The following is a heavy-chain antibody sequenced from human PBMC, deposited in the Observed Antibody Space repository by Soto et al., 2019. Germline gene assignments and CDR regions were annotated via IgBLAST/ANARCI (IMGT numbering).Heavy chain of an antibody. V-gene: IGHV4-31*01. CDR3: ARGRGTVTTVTTHLDY. J-gene: IGHJ4*02. CDR1: GGSISSGGYY. Sequence: QVQLQESGPGLVKPSQTLSLTCTVSGGSISSGGYYWSWIRQHPGKGLEWIGYIYYSGSTYYNPSLERLVTISVDTSKSQFSLKLSSVTAADTAVYYCARGRGTVTTVTTHLDYWGQGTLVTVSS. D-gene: IGHD4-17*01. CDR2: IYYSGST.